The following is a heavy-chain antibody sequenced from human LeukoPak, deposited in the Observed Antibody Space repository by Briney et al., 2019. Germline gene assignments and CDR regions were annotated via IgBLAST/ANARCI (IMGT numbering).Heavy chain of an antibody. CDR1: GGTFRIYA. V-gene: IGHV1-69*04. D-gene: IGHD2-8*01. CDR2: IIPIRGIA. J-gene: IGHJ4*02. Sequence: GASVSVSYRASGGTFRIYAVSWVRRAPGQGREWVGRIIPIRGIANYAEKFQGRVTITADKSTSTAYMELSSLRSEDTAVYYCAREYCTNGVCHRRFDYWGQGTLVTVSS. CDR3: AREYCTNGVCHRRFDY.